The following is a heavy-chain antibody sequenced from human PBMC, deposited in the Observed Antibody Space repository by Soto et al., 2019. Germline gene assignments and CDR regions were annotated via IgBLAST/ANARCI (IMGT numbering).Heavy chain of an antibody. CDR3: ASILAGCTGY. Sequence: SETLSLTCAVYGGSFSGYYWSWIRQPPGKGLEWIGEINHSGSTNYNPSLKSRVTISVDTSKNQFSLKLSSVTAADTAVYYCASILAGCTGYWGQGTLVTVSS. CDR1: GGSFSGYY. V-gene: IGHV4-34*01. J-gene: IGHJ4*02. D-gene: IGHD6-13*01. CDR2: INHSGST.